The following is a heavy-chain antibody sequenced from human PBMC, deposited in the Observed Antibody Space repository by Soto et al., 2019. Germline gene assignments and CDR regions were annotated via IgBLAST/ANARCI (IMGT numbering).Heavy chain of an antibody. J-gene: IGHJ6*02. CDR2: ISGSGGST. V-gene: IGHV3-23*01. CDR1: GFTFSSYA. D-gene: IGHD3-10*01. CDR3: AKDQLPISRPMVRGVAV. Sequence: GGSLRLSCAASGFTFSSYAMSWVRQAPGKGLEWVSAISGSGGSTYYADSVKGRFTNSRDNSKNTLYLQMNSLRAEDTAVYYCAKDQLPISRPMVRGVAVWGQGTTVTVSS.